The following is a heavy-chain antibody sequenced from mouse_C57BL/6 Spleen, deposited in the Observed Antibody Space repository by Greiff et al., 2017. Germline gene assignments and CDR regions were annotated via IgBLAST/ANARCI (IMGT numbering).Heavy chain of an antibody. Sequence: EVKLMESGGGLVKPGGSLKLSCAASGFTFSDYGMHWVRPAPEKGLEWVAYISSGSSTIYYADTVKGRFTISRDNAKNTLFLQMTSLRSEDTAMYYCARPPRGGREAWFAYWGQGTLVTVSA. V-gene: IGHV5-17*01. D-gene: IGHD1-1*02. CDR1: GFTFSDYG. J-gene: IGHJ3*01. CDR2: ISSGSSTI. CDR3: ARPPRGGREAWFAY.